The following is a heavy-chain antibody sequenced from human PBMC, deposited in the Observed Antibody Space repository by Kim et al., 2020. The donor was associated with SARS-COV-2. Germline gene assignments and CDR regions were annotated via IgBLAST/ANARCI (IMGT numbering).Heavy chain of an antibody. V-gene: IGHV4-4*07. D-gene: IGHD6-13*01. J-gene: IGHJ4*02. CDR2: IFPGGST. CDR3: ARESSSSWYSDY. CDR1: GGSISSNY. Sequence: SETLSLTCTVSGGSISSNYWSWIRQPAGKGLEWLGRIFPGGSTNYNPSLKSRVTMTADTSKNQFSLKLTSVTAADTAVYYCARESSSSWYSDYCGQGTLVLVSS.